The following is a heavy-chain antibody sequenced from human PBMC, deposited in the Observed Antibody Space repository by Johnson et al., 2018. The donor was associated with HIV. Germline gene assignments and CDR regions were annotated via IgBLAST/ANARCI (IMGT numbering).Heavy chain of an antibody. CDR2: LHWNGGTT. D-gene: IGHD3-3*01. CDR3: ARPIFGVVSSPVDAFGV. J-gene: IGHJ3*01. Sequence: EQLVESGGRVVRPGGSLRLSCAASGFTFDDFGMSWVRQAPGKGLEWVSGLHWNGGTTFYEDAVKGRFTISRDNAKNSLYLQMNRLRAEATALYYCARPIFGVVSSPVDAFGVWGQGTMVTVSS. V-gene: IGHV3-20*04. CDR1: GFTFDDFG.